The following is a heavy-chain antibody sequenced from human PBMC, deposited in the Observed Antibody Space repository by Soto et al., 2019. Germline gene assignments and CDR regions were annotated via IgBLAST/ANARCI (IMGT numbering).Heavy chain of an antibody. CDR2: ISAHNGNT. D-gene: IGHD1-1*01. CDR3: AGGRYGDY. J-gene: IGHJ4*02. Sequence: QVHLVQSGAEVKKPGDSVKVSCKASGYTFTSYGITWVRQAPGQGLEGMGWISAHNGNTDYAQKLQGRVIVTRDTSTSTAYMELRGVRSDDTAVYYCAGGRYGDYWGQGALVTVSS. V-gene: IGHV1-18*01. CDR1: GYTFTSYG.